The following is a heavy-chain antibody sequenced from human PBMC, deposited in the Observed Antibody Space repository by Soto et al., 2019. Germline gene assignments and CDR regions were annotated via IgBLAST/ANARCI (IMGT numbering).Heavy chain of an antibody. D-gene: IGHD3-10*01. CDR1: GGTFSSYA. V-gene: IGHV1-69*12. CDR3: ARGSYGSGSYQNNWFDP. Sequence: QVQLVQSGAEVKKPGSSVKVSCKASGGTFSSYAISWVRQAPGQGLEWMGGIIPIFGTANYAQKFQGRVTITADESTSTAYMELSSLRSEDTAVYYCARGSYGSGSYQNNWFDPWGQGTLVTVSS. J-gene: IGHJ5*02. CDR2: IIPIFGTA.